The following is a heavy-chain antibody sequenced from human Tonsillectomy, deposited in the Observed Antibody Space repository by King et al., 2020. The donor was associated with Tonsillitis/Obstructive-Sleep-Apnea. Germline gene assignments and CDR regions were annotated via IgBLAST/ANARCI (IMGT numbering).Heavy chain of an antibody. J-gene: IGHJ4*02. CDR2: IYDSGST. D-gene: IGHD4-17*01. Sequence: VQLQESGPGLLKPSQTLSLTCTVSGGSISSGGYYWSWIRQHPGKGLEWIGYIYDSGSTYYNPSLKSRVTISEDTPKNQFSLKLSSVTAADTAVYYCASEVTTGAFDYWGQGTLVTVSS. V-gene: IGHV4-31*03. CDR3: ASEVTTGAFDY. CDR1: GGSISSGGYY.